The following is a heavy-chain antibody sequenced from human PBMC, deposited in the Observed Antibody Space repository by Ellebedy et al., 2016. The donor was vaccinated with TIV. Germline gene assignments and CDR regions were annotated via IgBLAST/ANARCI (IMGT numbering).Heavy chain of an antibody. D-gene: IGHD2-2*01. CDR2: IKQDGSEK. CDR1: GFTFSDFQ. J-gene: IGHJ4*02. CDR3: ARDRGGIVVVLDY. V-gene: IGHV3-7*01. Sequence: GGSLRLSXAASGFTFSDFQMNWVRQAPGKGLEWVANIKQDGSEKYYVDSVMGRFTLSRDNAKNSLYLQMNSLRAEDTALYYCARDRGGIVVVLDYWGQGTPVTVSS.